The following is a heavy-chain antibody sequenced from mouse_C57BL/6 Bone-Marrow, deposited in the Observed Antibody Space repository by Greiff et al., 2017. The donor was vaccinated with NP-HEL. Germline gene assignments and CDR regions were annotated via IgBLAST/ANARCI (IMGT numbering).Heavy chain of an antibody. CDR2: IYPGSGST. J-gene: IGHJ4*01. CDR3: ARGFLYYAMDY. CDR1: GYTFTSYW. Sequence: QVQLQQPGAELVKPGASVKMSCKASGYTFTSYWITWVKQRPGQGLEWIGDIYPGSGSTNYNEKFTSKATLTVDTSSSTAYMQLSSLTSEDSSVYYCARGFLYYAMDYWGQGTSVTVSS. V-gene: IGHV1-55*01.